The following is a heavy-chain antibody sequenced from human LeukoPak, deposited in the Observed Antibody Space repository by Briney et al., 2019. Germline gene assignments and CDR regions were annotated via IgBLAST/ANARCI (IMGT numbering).Heavy chain of an antibody. CDR3: AKDGALLWFEAPSFIDY. J-gene: IGHJ4*02. CDR2: IRYDGSNK. D-gene: IGHD3-10*01. Sequence: GGSLRLSCAASGFTFSSYGMHWVRQAPGKGLEWVAFIRYDGSNKYYADSVKGRFTISRDNSKNTLYLQMNSLRAEDTAVYYCAKDGALLWFEAPSFIDYWGQGTLVAVSS. V-gene: IGHV3-30*02. CDR1: GFTFSSYG.